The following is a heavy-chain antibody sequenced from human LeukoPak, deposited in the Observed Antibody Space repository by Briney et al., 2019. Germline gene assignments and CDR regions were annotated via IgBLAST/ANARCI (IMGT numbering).Heavy chain of an antibody. J-gene: IGHJ5*02. Sequence: EASVKVSCKASGYTFTSYGISWVRQAPGQGLEWMGWISAYNGNTNYAQKLQGRVTMTTDTSTSTAYMELRSLRSDDTAVYYRARVFGYYDFWSGGNWFDPWGQGTLVTVSS. CDR1: GYTFTSYG. D-gene: IGHD3-3*01. CDR3: ARVFGYYDFWSGGNWFDP. V-gene: IGHV1-18*01. CDR2: ISAYNGNT.